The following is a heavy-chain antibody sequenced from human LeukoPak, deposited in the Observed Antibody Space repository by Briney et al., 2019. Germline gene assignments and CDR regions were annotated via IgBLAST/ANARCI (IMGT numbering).Heavy chain of an antibody. J-gene: IGHJ4*02. D-gene: IGHD3-3*01. V-gene: IGHV3-74*01. CDR3: ARGAPGHTYYDFWSGYQTTGRFDY. CDR1: GFTFSSYW. CDR2: INTDGSST. Sequence: QPGGSLRLSCAASGFTFSSYWMHWVRQAPGKGLVWVSRINTDGSSTSYADSVKGRFTISRDNAKNTLYLQMNSLRAEDTAVYYCARGAPGHTYYDFWSGYQTTGRFDYWGQGTLVTVSS.